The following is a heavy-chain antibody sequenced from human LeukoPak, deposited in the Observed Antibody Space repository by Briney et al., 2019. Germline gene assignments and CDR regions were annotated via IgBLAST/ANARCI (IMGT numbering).Heavy chain of an antibody. CDR1: GFTVSSNY. CDR3: ARLGCSGGSCYSGEDYFDY. J-gene: IGHJ4*02. D-gene: IGHD2-15*01. V-gene: IGHV3-53*01. Sequence: GGSLRLSCAAYGFTVSSNYMSWVRQAPGQGLEWVAVIYSGGSTYYADSVKGRFTISRDNSKNTLYLQMNSLGAEDTAVYYCARLGCSGGSCYSGEDYFDYWGQGTLVTVSS. CDR2: IYSGGST.